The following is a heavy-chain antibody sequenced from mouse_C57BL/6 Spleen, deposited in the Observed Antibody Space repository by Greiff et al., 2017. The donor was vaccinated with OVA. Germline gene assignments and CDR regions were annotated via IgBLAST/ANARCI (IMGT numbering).Heavy chain of an antibody. J-gene: IGHJ2*01. Sequence: QVQLQQSGAELVRPGASVTLYCKASGYTFTDYEMHWVKQTPVHGLEWIGAIDPETGGTAYNQKFKGKAILTADKSSSTAYMELRSLTSEDSAVYYCTRDWDGDYFDYWGQGTTLTVSS. CDR3: TRDWDGDYFDY. CDR1: GYTFTDYE. V-gene: IGHV1-15*01. CDR2: IDPETGGT. D-gene: IGHD4-1*01.